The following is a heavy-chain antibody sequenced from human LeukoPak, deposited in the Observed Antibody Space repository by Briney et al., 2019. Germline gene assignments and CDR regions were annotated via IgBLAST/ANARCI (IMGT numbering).Heavy chain of an antibody. CDR3: AKRYRDSGSYSFGAFDI. V-gene: IGHV3-30*18. Sequence: PTGGSLRLSCAASGFTFSSYGMHWVRQAPGKGLEWVAVISYDGSNKYYADSVKGRFTISRDNSKNTLYLQMNSLRAEDTAVYYCAKRYRDSGSYSFGAFDIWGQGTMVTVSS. CDR1: GFTFSSYG. D-gene: IGHD1-26*01. J-gene: IGHJ3*02. CDR2: ISYDGSNK.